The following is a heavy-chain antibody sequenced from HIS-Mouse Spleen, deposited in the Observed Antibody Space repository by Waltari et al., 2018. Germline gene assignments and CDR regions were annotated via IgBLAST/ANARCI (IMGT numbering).Heavy chain of an antibody. CDR3: AKGSEVVPAAIGGYYFDY. J-gene: IGHJ4*02. Sequence: EVQLLESGGGLVQPGGSLRLSCAASGFTFSSYAMSWVRQAPGKGLEWVSAISGSGGSTYYADSVKGRFTISRDNSKNTLYLQMNSLRAEDTAVYYCAKGSEVVPAAIGGYYFDYWGQGTLVTVSS. CDR2: ISGSGGST. V-gene: IGHV3-23*01. CDR1: GFTFSSYA. D-gene: IGHD2-2*02.